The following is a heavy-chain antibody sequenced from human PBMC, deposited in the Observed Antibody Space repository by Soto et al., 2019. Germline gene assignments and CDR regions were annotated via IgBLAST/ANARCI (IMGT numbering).Heavy chain of an antibody. CDR1: GFTFSSYG. J-gene: IGHJ4*02. Sequence: PGGSLRLSCAASGFTFSSYGMHWVRQAPGKGLEWVAVISYDGSNKYYADSVKGRFTISRDNSKNTLYLQMNSLRAEDTAVYYCAKTFRWELLPLDYWGQGTLVTVSS. D-gene: IGHD1-26*01. CDR3: AKTFRWELLPLDY. V-gene: IGHV3-30*18. CDR2: ISYDGSNK.